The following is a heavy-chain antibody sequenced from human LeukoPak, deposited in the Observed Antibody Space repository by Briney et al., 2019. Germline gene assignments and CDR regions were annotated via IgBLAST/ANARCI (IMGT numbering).Heavy chain of an antibody. J-gene: IGHJ4*02. CDR3: AKSRSYSKSSLDH. D-gene: IGHD4-11*01. CDR1: GFTFDDYA. V-gene: IGHV3-9*03. Sequence: PGGSLRLSCAASGFTFDDYAMHWVRQAPGKGLEWVSGISWNSGGIAYADSVKGRFTISRDNAKNSLYLQMSSLRAEDMALYFCAKSRSYSKSSLDHWGQGTLVIVSS. CDR2: ISWNSGGI.